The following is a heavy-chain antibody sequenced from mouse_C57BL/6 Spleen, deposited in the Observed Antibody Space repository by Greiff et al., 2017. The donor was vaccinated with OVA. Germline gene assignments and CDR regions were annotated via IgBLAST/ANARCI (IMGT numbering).Heavy chain of an antibody. D-gene: IGHD1-1*01. CDR2: ISDGGSYT. CDR3: ARGPFTTVVAYYAMDY. J-gene: IGHJ4*01. V-gene: IGHV5-4*03. Sequence: EVKVVESGGGLVKPGGSLKLSCAASGFTFSSYAMSWVRQTPEKRLEWVATISDGGSYTYYPDNVKGRFTISRDNAKNNLYLQMSHLKSEDTAMYYCARGPFTTVVAYYAMDYWGQGTSVTVSS. CDR1: GFTFSSYA.